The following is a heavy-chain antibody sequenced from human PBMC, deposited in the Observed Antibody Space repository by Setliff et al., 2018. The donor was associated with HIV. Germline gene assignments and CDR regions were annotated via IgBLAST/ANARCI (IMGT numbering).Heavy chain of an antibody. CDR1: GDSITGRW. V-gene: IGHV4-59*11. CDR2: IYHNGFA. D-gene: IGHD2-2*01. Sequence: SETLSLTCTVSGDSITGRWLSWIRQPPGKGLEWTGNIYHNGFANYNPSLKSRLTISVDTSKNQVSLTLSSVTPSDTAVYYCARHICGTTACYAVDVWGPGTMVTVSS. CDR3: ARHICGTTACYAVDV. J-gene: IGHJ3*01.